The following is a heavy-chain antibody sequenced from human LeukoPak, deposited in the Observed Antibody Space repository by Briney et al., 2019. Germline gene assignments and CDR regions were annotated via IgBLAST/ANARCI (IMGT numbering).Heavy chain of an antibody. D-gene: IGHD3-3*01. J-gene: IGHJ4*02. Sequence: ASVKDSFKSSGYTFTSYYMHWVRQAPGRELEGMGIINPSGGSTSYAQKFQGRVTMTRDTSTSKVYMELSILRSEDTAVYYCASSYGEELRFLEWYFSYWGQGTLVTVSS. CDR3: ASSYGEELRFLEWYFSY. CDR2: INPSGGST. CDR1: GYTFTSYY. V-gene: IGHV1-46*01.